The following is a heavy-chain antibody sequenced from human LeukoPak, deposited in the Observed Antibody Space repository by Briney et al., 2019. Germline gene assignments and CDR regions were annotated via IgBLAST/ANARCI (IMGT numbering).Heavy chain of an antibody. D-gene: IGHD5-18*01. CDR2: INHSGST. CDR3: ARGRIPRAFDY. Sequence: SETLSLTWAVYGGSFSGYYWSWIRQPPGKGLEWIGEINHSGSTNYNPSLKSRVTISVDTSKNQFSLKLSSVTAADTAVYYCARGRIPRAFDYWGQGTLVTVSS. J-gene: IGHJ4*02. CDR1: GGSFSGYY. V-gene: IGHV4-34*01.